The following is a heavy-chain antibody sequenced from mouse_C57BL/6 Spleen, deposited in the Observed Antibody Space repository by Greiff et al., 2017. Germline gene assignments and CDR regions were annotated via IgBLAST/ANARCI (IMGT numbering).Heavy chain of an antibody. D-gene: IGHD1-1*01. CDR2: IDPETGGT. CDR1: GYTFTDYE. J-gene: IGHJ2*01. CDR3: TRTYYYGSSPFDY. Sequence: VQLQASGAELVRPGASVTLSCKASGYTFTDYEMHWVKQTPVHGLEWIGAIDPETGGTAYNQKFKGKAILTADKSSSTAYMELRSLTSEDSAVYYCTRTYYYGSSPFDYWGQGTTLTVSS. V-gene: IGHV1-15*01.